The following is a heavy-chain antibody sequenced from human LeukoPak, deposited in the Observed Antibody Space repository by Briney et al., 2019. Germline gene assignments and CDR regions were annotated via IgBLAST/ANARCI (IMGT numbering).Heavy chain of an antibody. Sequence: PGGSLRLSCAASGFTFSSYSMNWVRQAPGKGLEWVSSTSSSSSYIYYADSVKGRFTISRDNAKNSLYLQMNSLRAEDTAVYYWARTGDQWPATLPDYWGQGTLVTVSS. J-gene: IGHJ4*02. CDR3: ARTGDQWPATLPDY. CDR2: TSSSSSYI. CDR1: GFTFSSYS. D-gene: IGHD6-19*01. V-gene: IGHV3-21*01.